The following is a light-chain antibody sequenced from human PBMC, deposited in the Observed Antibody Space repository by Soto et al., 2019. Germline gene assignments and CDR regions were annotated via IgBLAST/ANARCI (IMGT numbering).Light chain of an antibody. CDR1: QSISVH. J-gene: IGKJ2*01. CDR2: AAS. CDR3: QQSYITPYT. Sequence: DIQMTQSPSSLSASVGDTVTITCRASQSISVHLNWYQQKPGKVPKLLIYAASNLHSGVPSRFSGSGSETDFALTISSLQPEDFATYYCQQSYITPYTFGQGTGLEIK. V-gene: IGKV1-39*01.